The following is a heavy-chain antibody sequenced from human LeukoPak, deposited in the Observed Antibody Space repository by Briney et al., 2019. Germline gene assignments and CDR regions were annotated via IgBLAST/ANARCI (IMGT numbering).Heavy chain of an antibody. CDR3: ARERRPSPIAAAGIFGQPTMRGLGAFDI. CDR2: IYYSGST. V-gene: IGHV4-59*01. CDR1: GGSISSYY. J-gene: IGHJ3*02. Sequence: PSETLSLTCTVSGGSISSYYWSWIRQPPGKGLEWIGYIYYSGSTNYNPSLKSRVTISVDASKNQFSLKLSSVTAADTAVYYCARERRPSPIAAAGIFGQPTMRGLGAFDIWGQGTMVTVSS. D-gene: IGHD6-13*01.